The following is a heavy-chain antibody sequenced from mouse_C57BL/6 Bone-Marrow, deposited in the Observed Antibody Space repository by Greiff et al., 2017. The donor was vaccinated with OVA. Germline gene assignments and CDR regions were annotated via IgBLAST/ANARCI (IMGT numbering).Heavy chain of an antibody. D-gene: IGHD2-2*01. V-gene: IGHV1-59*01. Sequence: QVQLQQPGAELVRPGTSVKLSCKASGYTFTSYWMHWVKQRPGQGLEWIGVIDPSDSYTNYNQKFKGKATLTVDTSSSTAYMQLSSLTSEDSAVYYCARFLWLRGWYFDVWGTGTTVTVSS. CDR1: GYTFTSYW. CDR2: IDPSDSYT. J-gene: IGHJ1*03. CDR3: ARFLWLRGWYFDV.